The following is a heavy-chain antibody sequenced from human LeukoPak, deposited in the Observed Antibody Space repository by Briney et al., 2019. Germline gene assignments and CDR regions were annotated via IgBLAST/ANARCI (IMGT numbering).Heavy chain of an antibody. CDR3: ARGRAVRGVNFDY. V-gene: IGHV4-34*01. CDR2: INHSGST. Sequence: PSETLSLTCAVYGGSFSGYYWSWIRQPPGKGLEWIGEINHSGSTNYNPSLKSRVTISVDTSKNQFSLKLSSVTVADTAVYYCARGRAVRGVNFDYWGQGTLVTVSS. J-gene: IGHJ4*02. D-gene: IGHD3-10*01. CDR1: GGSFSGYY.